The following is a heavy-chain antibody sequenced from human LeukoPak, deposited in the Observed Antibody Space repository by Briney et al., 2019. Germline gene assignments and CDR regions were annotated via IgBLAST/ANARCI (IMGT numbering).Heavy chain of an antibody. V-gene: IGHV3-11*01. CDR1: GFTFSDYY. CDR2: ISSSGSTI. Sequence: PGGSLRLSCAASGFTFSDYYMSWIRQAPGKGLEWVSYISSSGSTIYYADSVKGRFTISRDNAKNSLYLQMNSLRAEDMAVYYCASPSEVGAIDYWGQGTLVTVSS. CDR3: ASPSEVGAIDY. D-gene: IGHD1-26*01. J-gene: IGHJ4*02.